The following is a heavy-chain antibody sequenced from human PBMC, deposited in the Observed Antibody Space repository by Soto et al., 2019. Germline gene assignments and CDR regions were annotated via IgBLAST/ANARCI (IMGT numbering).Heavy chain of an antibody. CDR2: ISGSGGST. V-gene: IGHV3-23*01. D-gene: IGHD2-2*01. J-gene: IGHJ6*02. Sequence: GGSLRLSCAASGFTFSSYAMSWVRQAPGKGLEWVSAISGSGGSTYYADSVKGRFTISRDNSKNTLYLQMNSLRAEDTAVYYCASQIDPIVVVPPEDMDVWGQGTTVTVSS. CDR1: GFTFSSYA. CDR3: ASQIDPIVVVPPEDMDV.